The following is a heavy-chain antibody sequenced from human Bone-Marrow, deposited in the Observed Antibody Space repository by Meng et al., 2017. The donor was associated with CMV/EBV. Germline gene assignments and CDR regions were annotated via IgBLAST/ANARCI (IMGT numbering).Heavy chain of an antibody. CDR3: ARGIGWTIITLTRGSKAYAF. V-gene: IGHV4-34*01. Sequence: SETLSLTCAVYGGSFSGYYWSWIRQPPGKGLEWIGEINHSGSTNYNPSLKGRVTISVDTSKNQFSLKLSSVTAADTAVYYCARGIGWTIITLTRGSKAYAFWGQGTMVTVSS. CDR2: INHSGST. J-gene: IGHJ3*01. D-gene: IGHD1-20*01. CDR1: GGSFSGYY.